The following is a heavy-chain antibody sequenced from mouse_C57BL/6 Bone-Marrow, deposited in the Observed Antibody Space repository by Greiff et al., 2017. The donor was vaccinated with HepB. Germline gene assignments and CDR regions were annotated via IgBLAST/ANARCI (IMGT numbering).Heavy chain of an antibody. CDR3: TYLLLRY. J-gene: IGHJ2*01. Sequence: EVQLQQSGAELVRPGASVKLSCTASGFNIKDDYMHWVKQRPEQGLEWIGWIDPENGDTEYASKFQGKATITADPSSNTAYLQLSSLTSEDTAVYYCTYLLLRYRGQGTTLTVSS. D-gene: IGHD1-1*01. V-gene: IGHV14-4*01. CDR1: GFNIKDDY. CDR2: IDPENGDT.